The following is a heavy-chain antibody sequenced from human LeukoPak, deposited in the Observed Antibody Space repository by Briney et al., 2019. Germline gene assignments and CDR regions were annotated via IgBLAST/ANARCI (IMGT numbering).Heavy chain of an antibody. CDR3: ARQSRDGSKTRGYYFDY. V-gene: IGHV5-51*01. J-gene: IGHJ4*02. Sequence: GESLKISCKGVGFTFAGYWIGWVRQMPGKGLEWMGIIYPGDSETRYSPSFEGQVTISADKSISTAYLQWSSLRASDTAIYYCARQSRDGSKTRGYYFDYWGQGTLVTVSS. CDR2: IYPGDSET. D-gene: IGHD5-24*01. CDR1: GFTFAGYW.